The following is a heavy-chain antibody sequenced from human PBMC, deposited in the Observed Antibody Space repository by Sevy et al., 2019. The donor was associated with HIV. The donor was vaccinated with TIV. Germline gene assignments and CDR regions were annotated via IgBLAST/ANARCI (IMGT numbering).Heavy chain of an antibody. D-gene: IGHD2-15*01. CDR3: AKDIRKGRYCSGGSCSNGMDV. Sequence: GGSLRLSCAASGFTFDDYAMHWVRQAPGKGLEWVSGISWNSGSIGYADSLKGRFTISRDNAKNSLYLQMNSLRAEDTALYYCAKDIRKGRYCSGGSCSNGMDVWGQGTTVTVSS. CDR2: ISWNSGSI. CDR1: GFTFDDYA. J-gene: IGHJ6*02. V-gene: IGHV3-9*01.